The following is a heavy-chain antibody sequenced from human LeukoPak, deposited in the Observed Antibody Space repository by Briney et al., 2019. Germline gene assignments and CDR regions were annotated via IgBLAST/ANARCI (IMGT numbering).Heavy chain of an antibody. J-gene: IGHJ4*02. D-gene: IGHD5-12*01. CDR3: ARHRPYSGYDF. CDR2: ISYDGSNK. CDR1: GFTFSSYG. V-gene: IGHV3-30*03. Sequence: GGSLRLSCAASGFTFSSYGMHWVRQAPGKGLEWVAVISYDGSNKYYADSVKGRFTISRDNSENTLYLQMNSLRGEDSAEYYCARHRPYSGYDFWDQGALVTVSS.